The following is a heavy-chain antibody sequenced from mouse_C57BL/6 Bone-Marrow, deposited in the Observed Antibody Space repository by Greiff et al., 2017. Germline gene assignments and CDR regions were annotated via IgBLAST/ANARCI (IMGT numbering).Heavy chain of an antibody. D-gene: IGHD1-1*01. CDR3: ARSGFVTTVVATDY. V-gene: IGHV1-26*01. CDR2: INPNNGGT. Sequence: VQLQQSGPELVKPGASVKISCKASGYTITDYYMNWVKQSHGKSLEWIGDINPNNGGTSYNQKFKGKATLTVDKSSSTAYMELRSLTSEDSAVYYCARSGFVTTVVATDYWGQGTTLTVSS. J-gene: IGHJ2*01. CDR1: GYTITDYY.